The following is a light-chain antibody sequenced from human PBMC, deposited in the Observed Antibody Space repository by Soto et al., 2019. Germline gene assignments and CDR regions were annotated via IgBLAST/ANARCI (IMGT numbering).Light chain of an antibody. CDR1: SSDDGGYNY. CDR2: EVS. J-gene: IGLJ2*01. Sequence: ALTQPPSASGSPGQSVTISCTGTSSDDGGYNYVSWYQQHPGKAPKLMIYEVSKRPSGVPDRFSGSKSGNTASLTVSGLQSEDEADYYCSSYAGSNNFVFGGGTKGTVL. CDR3: SSYAGSNNFV. V-gene: IGLV2-8*01.